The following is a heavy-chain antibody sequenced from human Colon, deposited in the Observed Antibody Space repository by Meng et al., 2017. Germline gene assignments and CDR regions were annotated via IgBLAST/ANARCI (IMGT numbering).Heavy chain of an antibody. CDR2: TYYRSKWYN. D-gene: IGHD3-10*01. J-gene: IGHJ3*02. CDR3: TRGIRTAFDI. CDR1: GDNVFSGSVA. Sequence: SQTLSLTCAISGDNVFSGSVAWNWIRQSPSKGLEWLGRTYYRSKWYNDYRISVKSRISINLDTSNNQLSLQLNSVTPEDTAIYYCTRGIRTAFDIWGQGKRV. V-gene: IGHV6-1*01.